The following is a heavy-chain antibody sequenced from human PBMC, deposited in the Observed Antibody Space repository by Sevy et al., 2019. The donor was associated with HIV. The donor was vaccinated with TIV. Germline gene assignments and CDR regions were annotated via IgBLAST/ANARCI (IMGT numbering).Heavy chain of an antibody. CDR2: ITGSGGST. D-gene: IGHD3-10*01. CDR3: AKDLGEGLALTLIQGPSDY. Sequence: GGYLRLSCTASGFTFSTYAMSCVRQAPGKGLEWVSAITGSGGSTYYADSVTGRFTISRDNSKNTLYLQMNSLRAEDSAVYNCAKDLGEGLALTLIQGPSDYWGQGTVLTVSS. J-gene: IGHJ4*02. CDR1: GFTFSTYA. V-gene: IGHV3-23*01.